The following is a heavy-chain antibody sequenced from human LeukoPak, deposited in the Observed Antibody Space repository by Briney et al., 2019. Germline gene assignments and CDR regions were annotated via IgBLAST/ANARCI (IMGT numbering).Heavy chain of an antibody. CDR2: IWYDGSNK. D-gene: IGHD3-22*01. V-gene: IGHV3-33*01. CDR1: GFTFSSYG. J-gene: IGHJ4*02. Sequence: PGGSLRLSCAASGFTFSSYGMHWVRQAPGKGLEWVAVIWYDGSNKYYADSVKGRFTISRDNSKNTLYLQMNGLRAEDTAVYYCARDEGYYDSSGVFDYWGQGTLVTVSS. CDR3: ARDEGYYDSSGVFDY.